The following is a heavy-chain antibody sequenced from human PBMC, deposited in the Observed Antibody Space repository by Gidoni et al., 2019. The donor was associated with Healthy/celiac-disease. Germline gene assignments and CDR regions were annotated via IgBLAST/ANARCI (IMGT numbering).Heavy chain of an antibody. CDR3: AKDIYDFWMLYI. J-gene: IGHJ3*02. V-gene: IGHV3-23*01. CDR1: AFNFSSYS. CDR2: ISGSGGIT. D-gene: IGHD3-3*01. Sequence: EVQLLESGGDLVQPGGSLRLSCSDSAFNFSSYSMSWVRQAPGKGLEWVSAISGSGGITYYADSVKGRFTISIDNSKNTLFLQMNSLRAEDTAVYYCAKDIYDFWMLYIWGQGTMVTVSS.